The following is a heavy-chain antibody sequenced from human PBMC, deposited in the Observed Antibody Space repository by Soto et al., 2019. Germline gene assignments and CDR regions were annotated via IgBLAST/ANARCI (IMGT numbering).Heavy chain of an antibody. CDR3: ANRPDLFAF. Sequence: SLKVSCNVSGYTLTELSMHCVRQAPGKGLEWMGGFDPEDGETIYAQKFQGRVTMTEDTSTDTAYMELSSLRSEDTAVYCCANRPDLFAFWAQGSMFIVSS. CDR1: GYTLTELS. CDR2: FDPEDGET. J-gene: IGHJ3*01. V-gene: IGHV1-24*01.